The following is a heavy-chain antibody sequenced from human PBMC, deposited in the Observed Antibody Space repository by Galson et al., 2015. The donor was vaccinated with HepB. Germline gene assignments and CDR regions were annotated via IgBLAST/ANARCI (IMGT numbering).Heavy chain of an antibody. V-gene: IGHV3-33*01. CDR3: ARAEQQLVRIDY. CDR2: IWYDGSNK. CDR1: GFTFGSYG. D-gene: IGHD6-13*01. Sequence: SLRLSCAASGFTFGSYGMHWVRQAPGKGLEWVAVIWYDGSNKYYADSVKGRFTISRDNSKNTLYLQKNSLRAEDTAVYYCARAEQQLVRIDYWGQGTLVTVSS. J-gene: IGHJ4*02.